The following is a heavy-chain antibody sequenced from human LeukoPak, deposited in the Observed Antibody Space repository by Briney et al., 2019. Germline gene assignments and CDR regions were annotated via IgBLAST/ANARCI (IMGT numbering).Heavy chain of an antibody. Sequence: GASVKVSCKASGYTFSTSGISWVRQAPGQGLDWMGWISAYNGLTEFAQKFQGRVTMTSDTSTTTAYMELRSLSSDDTAVYYCARICCPASATWYPDDYWGQGTLVTVSS. CDR1: GYTFSTSG. CDR2: ISAYNGLT. CDR3: ARICCPASATWYPDDY. J-gene: IGHJ4*02. V-gene: IGHV1-18*01. D-gene: IGHD6-13*01.